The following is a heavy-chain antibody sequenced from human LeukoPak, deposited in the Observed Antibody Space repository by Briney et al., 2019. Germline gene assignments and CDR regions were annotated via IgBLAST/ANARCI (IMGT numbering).Heavy chain of an antibody. V-gene: IGHV4-4*02. CDR3: ARGAVAYYYYYGMDV. D-gene: IGHD6-19*01. J-gene: IGHJ6*02. CDR2: IYHSGST. CDR1: GGSIISSNW. Sequence: SETLSLTCADPGGSIISSNWWSWVRQPPGKGLEWIGEIYHSGSTNYNPSLKSRVTISVDKSKNQFSLKLSSVTAADTAVYYCARGAVAYYYYYGMDVWGQGTTVTVSS.